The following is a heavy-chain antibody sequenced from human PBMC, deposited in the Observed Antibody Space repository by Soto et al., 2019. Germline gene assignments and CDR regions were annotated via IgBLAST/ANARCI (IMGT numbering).Heavy chain of an antibody. CDR3: ARSGLMTGTITHAPFDY. CDR2: IIPIFGTA. Sequence: GASVKVSCKASGGTFSSYAISWVRQAPGQGLEWMGGIIPIFGTANYAQKFQGRVTITADESTTTAYMELSSLRSEDTAVYYCARSGLMTGTITHAPFDYWGQGTLVTVSS. CDR1: GGTFSSYA. J-gene: IGHJ4*02. V-gene: IGHV1-69*13. D-gene: IGHD1-7*01.